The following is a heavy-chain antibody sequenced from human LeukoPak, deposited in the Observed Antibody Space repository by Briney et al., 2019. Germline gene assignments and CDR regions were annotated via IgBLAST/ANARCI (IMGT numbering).Heavy chain of an antibody. Sequence: SVKVSCKASGGTFSSYAISWVRQAPGQGLEWMGRIIPILGIANYAQKFQGRVTITADKSTSTAYMELSGLRSEDTAVYYCARASLTTVVTYYFDYWGQGTLVTVSS. CDR1: GGTFSSYA. V-gene: IGHV1-69*04. CDR3: ARASLTTVVTYYFDY. J-gene: IGHJ4*02. D-gene: IGHD4-23*01. CDR2: IIPILGIA.